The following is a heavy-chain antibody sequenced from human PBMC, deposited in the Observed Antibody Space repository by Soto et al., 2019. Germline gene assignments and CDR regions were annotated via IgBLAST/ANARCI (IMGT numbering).Heavy chain of an antibody. V-gene: IGHV3-30*04. CDR2: ISHDGRNN. Sequence: HPGGSLRLSCAASGFTLSTYAMHWVRQAPGKGLEWVAVISHDGRNNYYADSVKGRFTISRDNSKSTLSLQMNSLRPEDTAVYYCARDRDEDGGTSDAFDMWGQGTMVTVS. J-gene: IGHJ3*02. D-gene: IGHD2-15*01. CDR3: ARDRDEDGGTSDAFDM. CDR1: GFTLSTYA.